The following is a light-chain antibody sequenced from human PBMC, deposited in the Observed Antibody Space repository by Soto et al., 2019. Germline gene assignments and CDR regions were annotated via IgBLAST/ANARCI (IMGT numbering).Light chain of an antibody. Sequence: QSVLTQHASVSGSPGQSITISCTGTSSDVGGYNSVSWYQQHPGKAPKLVIYEVTNRPSGISDRFSGSKSGNTAYLTISGLQAEDEADYYCSSYTSSSTRVFGAGTKVIVL. CDR2: EVT. J-gene: IGLJ1*01. CDR3: SSYTSSSTRV. V-gene: IGLV2-14*01. CDR1: SSDVGGYNS.